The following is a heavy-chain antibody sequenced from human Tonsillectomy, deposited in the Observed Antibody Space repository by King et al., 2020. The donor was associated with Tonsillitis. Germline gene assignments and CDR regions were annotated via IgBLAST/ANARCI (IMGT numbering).Heavy chain of an antibody. V-gene: IGHV3-30*18. Sequence: QLVQSGGGVVQPGRSLRLSCETSGFSFNYYGMHWVRQAPGKGLEWVAVISHDGSQKNYADSAKGRFTISRDNSKNTLFLQMNSLRPEDTAVFYCAKNEAEDGHGSGRYISWGQGTLVTVSS. CDR1: GFSFNYYG. CDR2: ISHDGSQK. D-gene: IGHD6-19*01. CDR3: AKNEAEDGHGSGRYIS. J-gene: IGHJ5*02.